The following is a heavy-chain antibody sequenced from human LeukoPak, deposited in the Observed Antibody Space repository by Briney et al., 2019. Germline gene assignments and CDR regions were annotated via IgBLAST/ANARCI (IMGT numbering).Heavy chain of an antibody. V-gene: IGHV3-23*01. J-gene: IGHJ4*02. CDR1: GVPLCRHA. Sequence: PGGCPRLSRAAPGVPLCRHAISWGRHAPRKGREWVSAISGSGGSTYYADSVKGRFTISRDNSKNTLYLQMNSLRAEDTAVYYCAKVPNYDMATWGQGTLVTVSS. CDR3: AKVPNYDMAT. CDR2: ISGSGGST. D-gene: IGHD3-22*01.